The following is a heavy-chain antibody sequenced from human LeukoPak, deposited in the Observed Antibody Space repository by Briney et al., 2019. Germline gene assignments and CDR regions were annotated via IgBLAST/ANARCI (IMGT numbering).Heavy chain of an antibody. V-gene: IGHV3-23*01. J-gene: IGHJ6*02. CDR3: ARDSTVYYYYGMDV. Sequence: GGSLRLSCAASGFTFSSYAMSWVRQAPGKGLEWVSAISGSGGSTYYADSVKGRFTISRDNSKNTLYLQMNSLRAEDTAVYYCARDSTVYYYYGMDVWGQGTTVTVSS. CDR2: ISGSGGST. CDR1: GFTFSSYA. D-gene: IGHD2/OR15-2a*01.